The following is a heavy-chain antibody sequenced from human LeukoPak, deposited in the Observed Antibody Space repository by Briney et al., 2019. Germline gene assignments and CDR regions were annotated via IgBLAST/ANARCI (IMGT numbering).Heavy chain of an antibody. CDR3: ARDRYYYGSGSYYNPLDL. V-gene: IGHV4-61*01. D-gene: IGHD3-10*01. CDR1: GGSVSSGSYY. Sequence: PSETLSLTCTVSGGSVSSGSYYWSWLRQPPGKGLEWNGNIYYSGSTHYNPSLKSRVTISVDTSKNQFSLKLRSVTAADTAVYYCARDRYYYGSGSYYNPLDLWGRGTLVTVSS. CDR2: IYYSGST. J-gene: IGHJ2*01.